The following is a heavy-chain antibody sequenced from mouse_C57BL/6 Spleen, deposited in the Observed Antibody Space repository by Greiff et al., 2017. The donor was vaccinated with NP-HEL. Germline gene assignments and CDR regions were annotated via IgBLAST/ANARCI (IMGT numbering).Heavy chain of an antibody. CDR2: IDPEDGAT. D-gene: IGHD3-2*02. Sequence: VQLQQSGAELVRPGASVKLSCTASGFNITDYYMHWVKQRPEQGLEWIGRIDPEDGATEYAPKFQGKANMTADKSSNTAYLQLSSLTSEDTAVYYCTSSGTGFAYWGQGTLVTVSA. J-gene: IGHJ3*01. V-gene: IGHV14-1*01. CDR1: GFNITDYY. CDR3: TSSGTGFAY.